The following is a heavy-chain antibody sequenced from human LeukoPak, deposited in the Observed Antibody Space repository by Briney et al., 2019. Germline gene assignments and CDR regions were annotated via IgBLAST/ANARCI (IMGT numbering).Heavy chain of an antibody. J-gene: IGHJ4*02. CDR2: ISYDGRNK. Sequence: SLRPSCAASGFTFSSYGMHWVRQAPGKGLEWVAVISYDGRNKYYADSVQGRFTISRDNSKKTLYLQMNSLRAEDTAVYYCAKEQSLSSGYYYVSWDYWGQGALATVSS. CDR3: AKEQSLSSGYYYVSWDY. V-gene: IGHV3-30*18. D-gene: IGHD3-22*01. CDR1: GFTFSSYG.